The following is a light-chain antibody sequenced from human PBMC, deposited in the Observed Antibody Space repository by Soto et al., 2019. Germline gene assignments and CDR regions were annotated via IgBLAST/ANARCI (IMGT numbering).Light chain of an antibody. CDR1: QSVSSNN. CDR2: GAS. Sequence: DIVLTQSPGTLSLSPGERATLSCRASQSVSSNNLAWYQQRPGQAPRLVIYGASTRATGIPERFSGSGSGTDFTLTISRLEPEDFAGYYCQQYGRSPFTFGHGTKVDIK. J-gene: IGKJ3*01. V-gene: IGKV3-20*01. CDR3: QQYGRSPFT.